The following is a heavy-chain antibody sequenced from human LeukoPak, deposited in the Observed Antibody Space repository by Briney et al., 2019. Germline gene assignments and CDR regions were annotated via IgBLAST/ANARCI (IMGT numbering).Heavy chain of an antibody. V-gene: IGHV1-24*01. Sequence: ASAKVSCKVSGYTLTELSMHWVRQAPGKGREWMGGFDPEDGETIYAQKFQGRVTMTEDPSTDTAYMELSSLRSEDTAVYYCATFRIAVAGTLDYWGQGTLVTVSS. J-gene: IGHJ4*02. CDR3: ATFRIAVAGTLDY. CDR2: FDPEDGET. CDR1: GYTLTELS. D-gene: IGHD6-19*01.